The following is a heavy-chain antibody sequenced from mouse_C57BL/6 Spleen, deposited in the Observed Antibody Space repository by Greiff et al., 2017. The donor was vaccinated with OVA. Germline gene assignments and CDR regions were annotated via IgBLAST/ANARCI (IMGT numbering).Heavy chain of an antibody. CDR1: GYTFTDYY. Sequence: EVQLQQSGPELVKPGASVKIPCKASGYTFTDYYMDWVKQSHGQSLEWIGDINPNNGGTTYNQKFKGKATLTVAKSSSTAYMELRSLTSYDTAVDYCARSISDYYAMDYWGQGTSVTVSS. CDR3: ARSISDYYAMDY. J-gene: IGHJ4*01. V-gene: IGHV1-18*01. CDR2: INPNNGGT.